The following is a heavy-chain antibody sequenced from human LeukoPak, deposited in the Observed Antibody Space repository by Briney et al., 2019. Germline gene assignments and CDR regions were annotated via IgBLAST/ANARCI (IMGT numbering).Heavy chain of an antibody. CDR3: AKDNRRHYTSGPNPDSLH. J-gene: IGHJ4*02. CDR2: ISSSGTII. V-gene: IGHV3-11*01. Sequence: GGSLRLSCVASGFSLSGYWMYWVRQAPGKGLEWLSYISSSGTIIYYADSVKGRFTISRDNAKNSLYLQMNSLRADDTAVYYCAKDNRRHYTSGPNPDSLHWGQGALVTVSS. D-gene: IGHD6-19*01. CDR1: GFSLSGYW.